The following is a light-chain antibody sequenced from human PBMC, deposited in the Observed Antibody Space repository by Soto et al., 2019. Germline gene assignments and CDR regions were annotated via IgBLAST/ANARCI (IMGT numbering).Light chain of an antibody. CDR3: QQSDSAPWT. J-gene: IGKJ1*01. V-gene: IGKV1-39*01. CDR2: AIS. CDR1: QTVTNS. Sequence: DIQMTQSPSSLSASVGDRVTITCRTSQTVTNSLNWYQQKPGKAPKLLIYAISNLHSGVPSRFSGSGSGTDFTLTISSLRPEDFATYHCQQSDSAPWTFGQGTEVAIK.